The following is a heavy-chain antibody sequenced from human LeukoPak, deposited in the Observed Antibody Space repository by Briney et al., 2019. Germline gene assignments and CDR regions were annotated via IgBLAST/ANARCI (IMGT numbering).Heavy chain of an antibody. J-gene: IGHJ4*02. CDR1: EFTFSSYS. CDR3: AREYSTSYYYFDY. CDR2: ITNSGNSK. Sequence: GGSLRLSCAASEFTFSSYSMNWVRQAPGKGLEWASYITNSGNSKSYADSVKGRFTISRDNSKNTLYLQMNSLRAEDTGVYNCAREYSTSYYYFDYWGQGTLVTVSS. D-gene: IGHD6-6*01. V-gene: IGHV3-48*04.